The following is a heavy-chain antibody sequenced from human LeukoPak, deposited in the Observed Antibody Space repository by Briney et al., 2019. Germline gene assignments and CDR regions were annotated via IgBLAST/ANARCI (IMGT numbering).Heavy chain of an antibody. CDR2: IRYDGGNN. CDR1: DFTFSNFG. D-gene: IGHD6-19*01. V-gene: IGHV3-30*02. J-gene: IGHJ5*02. CDR3: ARTAVAGTIRWFDL. Sequence: GGSLRLSCVASDFTFSNFGMHWFRKAPGKGLEWLSSIRYDGGNNYHADSVKGRFSISRDNSKNTLHLQMNTLRPDDTAVYYCARTAVAGTIRWFDLWGQGPHVIASS.